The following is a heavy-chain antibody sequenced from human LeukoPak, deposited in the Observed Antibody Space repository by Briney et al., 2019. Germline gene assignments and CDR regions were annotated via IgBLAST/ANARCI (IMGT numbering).Heavy chain of an antibody. Sequence: SETLSLTCTVSGGSVSSHYWSWIRQPPGKGLKWIGYIYYSGSTNYNPSLKSRVTISVDTSKNQFSLKLSSVTAADTAVYYCARWPFLYYDFWSGYPGGFDYWGQGTLVTVSS. CDR1: GGSVSSHY. D-gene: IGHD3-3*01. J-gene: IGHJ4*02. CDR3: ARWPFLYYDFWSGYPGGFDY. V-gene: IGHV4-59*02. CDR2: IYYSGST.